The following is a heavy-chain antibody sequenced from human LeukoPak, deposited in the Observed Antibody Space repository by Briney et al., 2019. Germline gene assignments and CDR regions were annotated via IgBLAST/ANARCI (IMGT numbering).Heavy chain of an antibody. D-gene: IGHD3-3*01. Sequence: SQTLSLTCTVSGGSISSGGFYWTWIRQPAGKGLEWIGRISSSGTTNYNPSLKSRLTISLDTSKNQFSLQVNSVTAADTAVYYCARDRSGSYFDYWGQGTLVTVSS. CDR3: ARDRSGSYFDY. V-gene: IGHV4-61*02. CDR1: GGSISSGGFY. J-gene: IGHJ4*02. CDR2: ISSSGTT.